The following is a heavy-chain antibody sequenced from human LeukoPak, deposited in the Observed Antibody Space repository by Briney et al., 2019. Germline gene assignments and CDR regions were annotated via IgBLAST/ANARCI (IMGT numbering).Heavy chain of an antibody. CDR2: IYYSGST. V-gene: IGHV4-59*12. J-gene: IGHJ6*03. CDR3: ARAYYDINYYYYYMDV. Sequence: SETLSLTCTVSGGSISSYYWSWIRQPPGKGLEWIGYIYYSGSTNYNPSLKSRVTISVDTSKNQFSLKLSSVTAADTAVYYCARAYYDINYYYYYMDVWGKGTTVTVSS. CDR1: GGSISSYY. D-gene: IGHD3-9*01.